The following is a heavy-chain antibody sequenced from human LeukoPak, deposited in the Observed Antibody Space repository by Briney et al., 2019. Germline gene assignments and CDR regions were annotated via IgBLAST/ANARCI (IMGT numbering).Heavy chain of an antibody. CDR2: IYPGDSDT. Sequence: GESLKISCKGPGYSFTSYWIGWVRQMPGKGLEWMGIIYPGDSDTRYSPSFQGQVTISADKSISTAYLQWSSLKASDTAMYYCATLPIVVVPAARGDAFDIWGQGTMVTVSS. J-gene: IGHJ3*02. CDR3: ATLPIVVVPAARGDAFDI. CDR1: GYSFTSYW. D-gene: IGHD2-2*01. V-gene: IGHV5-51*01.